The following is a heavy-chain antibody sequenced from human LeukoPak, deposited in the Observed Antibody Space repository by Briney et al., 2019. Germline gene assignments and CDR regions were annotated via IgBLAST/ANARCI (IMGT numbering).Heavy chain of an antibody. CDR2: IYYSGST. D-gene: IGHD6-19*01. CDR1: GGSISSSRYS. CDR3: ARPEYSSGWYQIDY. Sequence: SETLSLTCTVSGGSISSSRYSWGWLRQPPGKGLEWIGSIYYSGSTYYNPSLKSRVTISVDTSKNQFSLKLSSVTAADTAVYYCARPEYSSGWYQIDYWGQGTLVTVSS. V-gene: IGHV4-39*01. J-gene: IGHJ4*02.